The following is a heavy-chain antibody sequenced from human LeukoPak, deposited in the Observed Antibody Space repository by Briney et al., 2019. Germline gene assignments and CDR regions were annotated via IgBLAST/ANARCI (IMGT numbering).Heavy chain of an antibody. CDR3: ARTNRYYDILTGLNWFDP. J-gene: IGHJ5*02. CDR2: ISAYNGNT. Sequence: WASVKVSCKASGYTFTSYGISWARQAPGQGLEWMGWISAYNGNTNYAQKLQGRVTMTTDTSTSTAYMELRSLRSDDTAVYYCARTNRYYDILTGLNWFDPWGQGTLVTVSS. V-gene: IGHV1-18*01. CDR1: GYTFTSYG. D-gene: IGHD3-9*01.